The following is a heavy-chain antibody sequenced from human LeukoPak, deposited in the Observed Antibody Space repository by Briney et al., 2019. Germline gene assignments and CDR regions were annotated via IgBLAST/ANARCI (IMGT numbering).Heavy chain of an antibody. CDR3: ARSFSGSYYFDY. CDR1: GGSFSGYY. CDR2: INHSGST. D-gene: IGHD3-10*01. J-gene: IGHJ4*02. V-gene: IGHV4-34*01. Sequence: PSETLSLTCAVYGGSFSGYYWSWIRQPPGKGLEWIGEINHSGSTNYNPSLKSRVIISVDTSKNQFSLKLSSVTAADTAVYYCARSFSGSYYFDYWGQGTLVTVSS.